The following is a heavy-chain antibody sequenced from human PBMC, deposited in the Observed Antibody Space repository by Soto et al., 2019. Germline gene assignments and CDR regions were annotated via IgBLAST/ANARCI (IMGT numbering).Heavy chain of an antibody. V-gene: IGHV3-21*01. CDR3: ARAVLPGPYYNGMDV. CDR2: ISSSSSYI. D-gene: IGHD6-6*01. Sequence: EVQLVESGGGLVKPGGSLRLSCAASGFTFSSYSMNWVRQAPGKGLEWVSSISSSSSYIYYADSVKGRFTISRDNAKNSLYLQMNSLRAEDTAVYYCARAVLPGPYYNGMDVWGQGTTVTVSS. CDR1: GFTFSSYS. J-gene: IGHJ6*02.